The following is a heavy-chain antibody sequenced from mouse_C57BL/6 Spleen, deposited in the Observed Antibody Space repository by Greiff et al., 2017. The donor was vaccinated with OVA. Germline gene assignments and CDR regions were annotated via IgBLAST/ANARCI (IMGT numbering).Heavy chain of an antibody. V-gene: IGHV2-6*01. CDR2: IWGVGST. Sequence: VNVVESGPGLVAPSQSLSITCTVSGFSLTSYGVDWVRQSPGKGLEWLGVIWGVGSTNYNSALKSRLSISKDNSKSQVFLKMNSLQTDDTAMYYCARSYYGNYGDAMDYWGQGTSVTVSS. CDR3: ARSYYGNYGDAMDY. CDR1: GFSLTSYG. J-gene: IGHJ4*01. D-gene: IGHD2-1*01.